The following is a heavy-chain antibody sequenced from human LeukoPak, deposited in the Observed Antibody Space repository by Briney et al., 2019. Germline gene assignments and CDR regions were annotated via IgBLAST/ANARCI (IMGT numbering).Heavy chain of an antibody. CDR2: IKQDGSEK. J-gene: IGHJ6*03. CDR1: GFTFDDYG. V-gene: IGHV3-7*01. D-gene: IGHD2-2*01. CDR3: ARDEKYQVLSYYFYYMDV. Sequence: GGSLRLSCAASGFTFDDYGMSWVRQAPGKGLEWVANIKQDGSEKYYVDSVKGRFTISRDNAKNSVYLQMNSLRAEDTAVYFCARDEKYQVLSYYFYYMDVWGKGTTVTVSS.